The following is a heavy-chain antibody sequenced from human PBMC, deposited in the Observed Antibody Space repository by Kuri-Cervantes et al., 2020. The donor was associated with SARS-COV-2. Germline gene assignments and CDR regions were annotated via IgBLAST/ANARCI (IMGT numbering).Heavy chain of an antibody. D-gene: IGHD3-3*01. CDR2: IGTAGDT. J-gene: IGHJ4*02. Sequence: GESLKISCAACGFTFSSYDMHWVRQATGKGLEWVSAIGTAGDTYYPGSVKGQFTISRENAKNSLYLQMNSLRAGDTAVYYCTTLPPTDYYDFWSGYYPDYWGQGTLVTVSS. V-gene: IGHV3-13*03. CDR3: TTLPPTDYYDFWSGYYPDY. CDR1: GFTFSSYD.